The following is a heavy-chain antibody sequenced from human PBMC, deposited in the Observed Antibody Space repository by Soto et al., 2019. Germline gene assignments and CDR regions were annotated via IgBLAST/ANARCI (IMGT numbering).Heavy chain of an antibody. J-gene: IGHJ6*02. Sequence: LGESLKISCKGSGYSFTSYWIGWVRQMPGKGLEWMGIIYLGASVTSYRPSFQGQVPISADKSFSTAYLQWSSLKASDTALYYCARPREAGKYYYGVDVWGQGTTVTVSS. CDR2: IYLGASVT. CDR3: ARPREAGKYYYGVDV. CDR1: GYSFTSYW. V-gene: IGHV5-51*01. D-gene: IGHD6-19*01.